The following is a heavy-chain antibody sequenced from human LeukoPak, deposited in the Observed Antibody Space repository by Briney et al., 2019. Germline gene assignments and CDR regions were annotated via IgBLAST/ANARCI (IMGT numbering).Heavy chain of an antibody. V-gene: IGHV3-48*03. Sequence: GGSMRLSCAASGFTFSSYEMNWVRQPPGKGLEWVSYISSSGSPIYYADSVKGRFTISRDNAKNSLYLQMNSLRAEDTAVYYCARIAHSVLLGFGESKPYNWFDPWGQGTLVTVSS. J-gene: IGHJ5*02. CDR2: ISSSGSPI. D-gene: IGHD3-10*01. CDR3: ARIAHSVLLGFGESKPYNWFDP. CDR1: GFTFSSYE.